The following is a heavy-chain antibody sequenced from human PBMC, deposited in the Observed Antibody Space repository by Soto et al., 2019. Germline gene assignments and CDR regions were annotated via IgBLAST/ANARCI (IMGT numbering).Heavy chain of an antibody. V-gene: IGHV4-31*03. CDR2: IYYSGST. CDR1: GGSISSGGYY. Sequence: QVQLQESGPGLVKPSQTLSLTCTVSGGSISSGGYYWSWIRQHPGKGLEWIGYIYYSGSTYYNPSPKSRVTISVDTSKNQFSLKLSSVTAADTAVYYCARGWRLWFGEDNWFDPWGQGTLVTVSS. J-gene: IGHJ5*02. D-gene: IGHD3-10*01. CDR3: ARGWRLWFGEDNWFDP.